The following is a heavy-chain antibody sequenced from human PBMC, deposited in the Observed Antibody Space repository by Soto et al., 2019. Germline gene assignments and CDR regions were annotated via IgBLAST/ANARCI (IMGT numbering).Heavy chain of an antibody. D-gene: IGHD3-9*01. CDR1: GFTFSSYA. CDR2: ISGSGGST. J-gene: IGHJ4*02. Sequence: VQLLESGGGLVQPGGSLRLSCAASGFTFSSYAMSWVRQAPGKGLEWVSAISGSGGSTCYADSVKGRFTISRDNSKNTLYLQMNSMRAEDTAVYYCAKGFLTGYYYFDYWGQGTLVTVSS. CDR3: AKGFLTGYYYFDY. V-gene: IGHV3-23*01.